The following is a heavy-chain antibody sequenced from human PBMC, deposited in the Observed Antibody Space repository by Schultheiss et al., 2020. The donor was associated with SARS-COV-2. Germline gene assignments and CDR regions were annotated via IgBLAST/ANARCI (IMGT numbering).Heavy chain of an antibody. CDR1: GGSISSSSYY. D-gene: IGHD4-17*01. V-gene: IGHV3-11*06. Sequence: GGSLRLSCTVSGGSISSSSYYWGWIRQPPGKGPEWVSRMNEDGSVTTYADSVKGRFTISRDNAKNSLYLQMNSLRVEDTAVYYCARDHGDSYGDFSFLDYWGQGTPVTVSS. J-gene: IGHJ4*02. CDR2: MNEDGSVT. CDR3: ARDHGDSYGDFSFLDY.